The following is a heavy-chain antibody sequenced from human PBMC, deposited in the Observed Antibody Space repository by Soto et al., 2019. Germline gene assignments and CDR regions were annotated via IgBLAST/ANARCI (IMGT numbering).Heavy chain of an antibody. D-gene: IGHD2-21*01. Sequence: QVQLQESGPGLVKPSETLSLTCTVSGGSFSPNYWSWIRQSPGKGLEWIGYIYYAGTTSYNPSLKSRATISLETSKSQFSLRRTSVTAADTAVYYCARLGAYSQSLDPWGPGTLVTVSS. V-gene: IGHV4-59*08. CDR3: ARLGAYSQSLDP. J-gene: IGHJ5*02. CDR1: GGSFSPNY. CDR2: IYYAGTT.